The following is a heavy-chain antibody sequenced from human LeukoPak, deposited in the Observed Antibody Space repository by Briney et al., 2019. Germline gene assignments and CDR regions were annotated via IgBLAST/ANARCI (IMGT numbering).Heavy chain of an antibody. CDR3: ARCRGHSCCFDN. J-gene: IGHJ4*02. CDR1: AFIFSGHW. CDR2: ISPSGATI. D-gene: IGHD2-15*01. V-gene: IGHV3-48*04. Sequence: GGSLRLSCEGSAFIFSGHWMNWVRQAPGKGLEWVSYISPSGATISYADSVKGRFTTSRDNAKSSLYLQMNSLRAEDTAVYYCARCRGHSCCFDNWGQGTQVTVSS.